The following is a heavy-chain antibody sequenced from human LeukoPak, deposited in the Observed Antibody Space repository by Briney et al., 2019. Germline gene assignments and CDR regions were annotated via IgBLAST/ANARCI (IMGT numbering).Heavy chain of an antibody. J-gene: IGHJ5*02. D-gene: IGHD2-15*01. CDR3: ARGPPPLGYCSGGSCYSMRNWFDP. V-gene: IGHV4-34*01. CDR2: INHSGST. CDR1: GFTFSSYS. Sequence: GSLRLSCAVSGFTFSSYSMSWIRQPPGKGLEWIGEINHSGSTNYNPSLKSRVTISVDTSKNQFSLKLSSVTAADTAVYYCARGPPPLGYCSGGSCYSMRNWFDPWGQGTLVTVSS.